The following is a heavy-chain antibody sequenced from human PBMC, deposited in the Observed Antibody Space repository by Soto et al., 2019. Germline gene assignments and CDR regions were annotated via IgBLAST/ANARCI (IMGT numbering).Heavy chain of an antibody. Sequence: ASVKVSCKASGGSFRTYGISWVRQAPGQGLEWMGGIIAMYGIGNYAQKFQGRVTITADKSTTTVHMELSSLRSEDTAVYFCARGDYSVLNGNFTYYALEVWG. CDR2: IIAMYGIG. J-gene: IGHJ6*02. CDR3: ARGDYSVLNGNFTYYALEV. D-gene: IGHD3-9*01. V-gene: IGHV1-69*10. CDR1: GGSFRTYG.